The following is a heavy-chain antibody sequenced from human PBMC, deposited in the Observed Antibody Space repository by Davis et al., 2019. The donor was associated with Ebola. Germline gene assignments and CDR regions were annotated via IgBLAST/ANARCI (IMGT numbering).Heavy chain of an antibody. Sequence: GRFTISRDNAKNSLYLQMNSLRAEDTAVYYCARDLWKWQSWGQGTLVTVSS. D-gene: IGHD1-1*01. J-gene: IGHJ5*02. V-gene: IGHV3-11*05. CDR3: ARDLWKWQS.